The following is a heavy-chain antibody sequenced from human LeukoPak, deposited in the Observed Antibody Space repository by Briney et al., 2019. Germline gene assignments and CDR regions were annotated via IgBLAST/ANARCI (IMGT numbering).Heavy chain of an antibody. Sequence: ETLSLTCTVSGVSIRSHYWIWIRQPPGKGLEWVGRIKSKTDGGTTDYAAPVKGRFTISRDDSKNTLYLQMNSLKTEDTAVYYCTTDSGCSSTSCYRTYYYGMDVWGQGTTVTVSS. V-gene: IGHV3-15*01. CDR1: GVSIRSHY. J-gene: IGHJ6*02. CDR2: IKSKTDGGTT. D-gene: IGHD2-2*01. CDR3: TTDSGCSSTSCYRTYYYGMDV.